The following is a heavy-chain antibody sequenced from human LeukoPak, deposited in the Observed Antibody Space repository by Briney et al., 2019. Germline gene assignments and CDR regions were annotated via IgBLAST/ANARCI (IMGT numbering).Heavy chain of an antibody. CDR2: TNSDGSIT. Sequence: QPRGSLRLSCAASEFTFSNYWMHRVRQAPRKRLVWVSRTNSDGSITSYADSVKGRFTISRDNAKNTLYLQMNSLRAEDTAVYYCARERAAADDSLDYWGQGTLVTVSS. D-gene: IGHD6-13*01. CDR1: EFTFSNYW. V-gene: IGHV3-74*01. J-gene: IGHJ4*02. CDR3: ARERAAADDSLDY.